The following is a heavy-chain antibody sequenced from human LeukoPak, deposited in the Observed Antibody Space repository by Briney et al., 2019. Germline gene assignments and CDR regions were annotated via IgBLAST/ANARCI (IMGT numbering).Heavy chain of an antibody. CDR3: ARGRSGTNFDY. J-gene: IGHJ4*02. CDR1: GFTFSSYS. Sequence: PGGSLRLSCAASGFTFSSYSMNWVRQAPGKGLEWVSSISSSSYIYYADSVKGRFTISRDNAKNSLYLQMNSLRAEDTAVYYCARGRSGTNFDYWGQGTLVTVSS. CDR2: ISSSSYI. V-gene: IGHV3-21*01. D-gene: IGHD3-3*01.